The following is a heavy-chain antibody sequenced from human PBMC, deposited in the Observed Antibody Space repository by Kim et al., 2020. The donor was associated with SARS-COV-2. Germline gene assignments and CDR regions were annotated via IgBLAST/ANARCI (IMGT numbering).Heavy chain of an antibody. CDR1: GGSISSSSYY. CDR3: ARHDVSSSWRYYYGMDV. J-gene: IGHJ6*02. D-gene: IGHD6-6*01. V-gene: IGHV4-39*01. Sequence: SETLSLTCTVSGGSISSSSYYWGWIRQPPGKGLEWIGSIYYSGSTYYNPSLKSRVTISVDTSKNQFSLKLSSVTAADTAVYYCARHDVSSSWRYYYGMDVWGQGTTVTVSS. CDR2: IYYSGST.